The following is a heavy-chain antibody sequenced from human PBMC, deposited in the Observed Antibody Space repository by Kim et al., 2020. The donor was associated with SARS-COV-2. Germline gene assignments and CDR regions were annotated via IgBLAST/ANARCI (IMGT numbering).Heavy chain of an antibody. V-gene: IGHV4-34*01. Sequence: PSLKSRVTISVDTSKNQFSLKRSSVTAADTAVYYCATSISSGYYRRAFDIWGQGTMVTVSS. CDR3: ATSISSGYYRRAFDI. J-gene: IGHJ3*02. D-gene: IGHD3-22*01.